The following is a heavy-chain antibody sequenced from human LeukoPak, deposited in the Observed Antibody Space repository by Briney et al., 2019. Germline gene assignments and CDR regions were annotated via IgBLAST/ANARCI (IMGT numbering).Heavy chain of an antibody. V-gene: IGHV4-30-4*01. J-gene: IGHJ4*02. CDR1: GGSISSGDYY. Sequence: SETLSLTCTVSGGSISSGDYYWSWIRQPPGKGLEWIGYIYYSGSTYYDPSLKSRVTISVDTSKNQFSLKLSSVTAADTAVYYCARRYYYDSSGYQYYFDYWGQGTLVTVSS. CDR2: IYYSGST. CDR3: ARRYYYDSSGYQYYFDY. D-gene: IGHD3-22*01.